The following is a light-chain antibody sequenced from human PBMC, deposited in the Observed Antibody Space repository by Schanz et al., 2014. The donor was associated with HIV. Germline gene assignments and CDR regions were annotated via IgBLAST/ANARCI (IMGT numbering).Light chain of an antibody. CDR2: GAS. V-gene: IGKV3-20*01. CDR1: QSVSSSY. Sequence: EIVLTQSPGTLSLSPGERATLSCRASQSVSSSYLAWYQQKPGQAPRLLIYGASSRATGIPDRFSGSGSGTEFTLTISRLEPEDSAVYYCQQYVTSTRITFGGGTKVEIK. J-gene: IGKJ4*01. CDR3: QQYVTSTRIT.